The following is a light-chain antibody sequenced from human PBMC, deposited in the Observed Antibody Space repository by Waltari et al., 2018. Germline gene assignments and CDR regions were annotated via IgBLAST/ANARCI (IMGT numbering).Light chain of an antibody. Sequence: EIVLTQSPATLSLSPGERATLSCRASQSVSSSLAWYQQKPGQAPRLLLYGASNRATGSPSRFSCSGSGTDFTLTISSLESEDYAVYYFPQRTKLPPGFTFGPGTKVDIK. V-gene: IGKV3-11*01. J-gene: IGKJ3*01. CDR2: GAS. CDR1: QSVSSS. CDR3: PQRTKLPPGFT.